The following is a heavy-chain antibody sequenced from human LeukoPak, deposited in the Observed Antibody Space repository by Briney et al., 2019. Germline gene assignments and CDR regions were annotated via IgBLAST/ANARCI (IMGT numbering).Heavy chain of an antibody. CDR2: ISSSSSYI. J-gene: IGHJ4*02. CDR1: GFTFSSYS. V-gene: IGHV3-21*04. D-gene: IGHD6-19*01. Sequence: GGSLRLSCAASGFTFSSYSMNWVRQAPGKGLEWVSSISSSSSYIYYADSVKGRFTISRDNAKNSLYLQMNSLRAEDTAVYYCVRNLAVAGTCFDSWGQGTLVTVSS. CDR3: VRNLAVAGTCFDS.